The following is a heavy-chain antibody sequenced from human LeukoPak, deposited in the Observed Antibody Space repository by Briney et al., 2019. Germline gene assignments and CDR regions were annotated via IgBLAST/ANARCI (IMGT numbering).Heavy chain of an antibody. CDR3: ARAQSGGSRRGYFDY. D-gene: IGHD2-15*01. Sequence: GGSLRLSCAASGFTFSSYGMHWVRQAPGKGLEWVAVISYDGSNKYYADSVKGRFTISRDNSKNTLYLQMNSLRAEDTAVYYCARAQSGGSRRGYFDYWGQGTLVTVSS. CDR2: ISYDGSNK. V-gene: IGHV3-30*19. CDR1: GFTFSSYG. J-gene: IGHJ4*02.